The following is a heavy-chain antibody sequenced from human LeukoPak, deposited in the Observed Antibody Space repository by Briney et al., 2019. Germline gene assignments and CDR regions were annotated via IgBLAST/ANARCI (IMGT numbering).Heavy chain of an antibody. Sequence: WASVKVSCKASGYTFTSYGISWVRQAPGQGLEWMGWISAYNGNTNYAQKLQGRVTMTTDTSTSTAYMELRGLRSDDTAVYYCARSPYYYDSSENYFDYWGQGTLVTVSS. CDR3: ARSPYYYDSSENYFDY. V-gene: IGHV1-18*01. CDR2: ISAYNGNT. CDR1: GYTFTSYG. D-gene: IGHD3-22*01. J-gene: IGHJ4*02.